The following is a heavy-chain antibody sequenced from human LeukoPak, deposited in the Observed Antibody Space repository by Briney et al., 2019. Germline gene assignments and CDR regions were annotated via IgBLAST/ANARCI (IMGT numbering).Heavy chain of an antibody. J-gene: IGHJ3*02. Sequence: GASVKVSCKASGYTFTSYGISWVRQAPGQGLEWMGWISAYNGNTNYAQKLQGRVTITTDTSTSTAYMELRSLRSDDTAVYYCARSDDFWSGSDAFDIWGQGTMVTVSS. CDR2: ISAYNGNT. D-gene: IGHD3-3*01. V-gene: IGHV1-18*01. CDR3: ARSDDFWSGSDAFDI. CDR1: GYTFTSYG.